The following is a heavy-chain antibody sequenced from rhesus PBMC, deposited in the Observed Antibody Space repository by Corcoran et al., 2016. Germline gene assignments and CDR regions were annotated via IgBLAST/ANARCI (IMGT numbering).Heavy chain of an antibody. CDR1: AGSISSSYS. CDR2: FYGGGGST. V-gene: IGHV4-93*02. Sequence: QVPLQESGPAVVKTSETLSLTCAVSAGSISSSYSWSWIRQAPGKESEWIGGFYGGGGSTEYNPSLKSRVTISIDTSKNQFSLKLSSVTAADTAVYFCARHGGHYYGSGFLDYWGQGVLVTVSS. CDR3: ARHGGHYYGSGFLDY. J-gene: IGHJ4*01. D-gene: IGHD3-28*01.